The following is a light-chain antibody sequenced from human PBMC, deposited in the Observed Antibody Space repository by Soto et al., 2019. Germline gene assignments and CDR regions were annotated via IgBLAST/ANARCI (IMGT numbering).Light chain of an antibody. CDR2: LNSDGSH. CDR1: TGHNSYA. Sequence: QLVLTQSPSASASLGASVKLTCTLSTGHNSYAIAWHQQRPEKGPRYLMKLNSDGSHTKGDGIPDRFSGSSSGAERYLTIPRLQSEDDADYFCQTWGTGIRVFGGGTKVTVL. CDR3: QTWGTGIRV. J-gene: IGLJ2*01. V-gene: IGLV4-69*01.